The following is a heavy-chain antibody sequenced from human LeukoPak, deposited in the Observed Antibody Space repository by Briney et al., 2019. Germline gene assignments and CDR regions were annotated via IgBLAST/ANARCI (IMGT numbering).Heavy chain of an antibody. D-gene: IGHD5-24*01. CDR1: GFTFSSYW. CDR3: ARDGYNIRNYYYMDA. CDR2: IKQDGREK. J-gene: IGHJ6*03. V-gene: IGHV3-7*01. Sequence: GGSLRLSCAASGFTFSSYWMSWVRQAPGKGREWVANIKQDGREKYYVDSVKGRFTISRDNDKNSLYLQMNSLRAEDTAVYYCARDGYNIRNYYYMDAWGKGTTVTVSS.